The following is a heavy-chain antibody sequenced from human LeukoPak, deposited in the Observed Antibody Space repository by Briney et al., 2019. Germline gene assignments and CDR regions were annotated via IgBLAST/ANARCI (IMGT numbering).Heavy chain of an antibody. Sequence: GGSLRLSCVVSEFTFSSLLMHWVRQAPGQGLVWVSRINTDGTTTNYADSVKGRFTISRDNAKNTLYLQMNSLRADDTAVYYCATAGNYRFDYWGQGTLVTVSS. D-gene: IGHD5-24*01. J-gene: IGHJ4*02. CDR2: INTDGTTT. CDR3: ATAGNYRFDY. V-gene: IGHV3-74*01. CDR1: EFTFSSLL.